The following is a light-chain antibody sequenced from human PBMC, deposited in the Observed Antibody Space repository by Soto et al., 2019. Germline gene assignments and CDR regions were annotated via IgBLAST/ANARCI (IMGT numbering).Light chain of an antibody. CDR1: QSVSSNI. V-gene: IGKV3-20*01. CDR3: QHYGSSPPIT. CDR2: GAS. Sequence: EIVLTQSPGTLSLSPGEGATLSCRASQSVSSNILAWYQQKPGQAPRLLIYGASSRATGTPDRFSGSWSGTVFTPTITRLEPEDFAVYYCQHYGSSPPITFGQGTRLEIK. J-gene: IGKJ5*01.